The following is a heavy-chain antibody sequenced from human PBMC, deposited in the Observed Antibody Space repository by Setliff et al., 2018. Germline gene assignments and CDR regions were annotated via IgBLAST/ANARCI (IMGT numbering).Heavy chain of an antibody. D-gene: IGHD6-13*01. CDR1: GFTFSDYY. V-gene: IGHV3-11*04. CDR2: ISSSGSTI. J-gene: IGHJ3*02. Sequence: PGGSQRLSCAASGFTFSDYYMSWIRQAPGKGLEWVSYISSSGSTIYYADSVKGRFTISRDNAKNSLYLQMNSLRAEDTAVYYCATSIAAAALHDAFDIWGQGTMVTVSS. CDR3: ATSIAAAALHDAFDI.